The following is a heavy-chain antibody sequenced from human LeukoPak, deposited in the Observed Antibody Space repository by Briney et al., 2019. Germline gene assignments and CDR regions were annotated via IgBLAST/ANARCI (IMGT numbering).Heavy chain of an antibody. J-gene: IGHJ4*02. Sequence: GASVKVSCKASGYTFTGYYMHWVRQAPGQGLEWMGWINPNAGDTNYAQQFQGRVTMTMDPSISTAYMELSSLRSEDTAVYYCARRSDDYDSSAYYHWGQGTLVTVSS. CDR1: GYTFTGYY. V-gene: IGHV1-2*02. CDR2: INPNAGDT. D-gene: IGHD3-22*01. CDR3: ARRSDDYDSSAYYH.